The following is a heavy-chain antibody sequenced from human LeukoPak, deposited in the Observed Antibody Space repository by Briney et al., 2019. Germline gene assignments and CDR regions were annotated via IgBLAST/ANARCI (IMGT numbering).Heavy chain of an antibody. CDR3: ARTWFGEPRVDY. V-gene: IGHV4-59*01. CDR1: GGSISSYY. Sequence: SETLSLTCSVSGGSISSYYWSWIRQPPGKGLEWIGYIYYSGSTNYNPSLKSRVTISVDTSKNQFSLKLSSVTAADTAVYYCARTWFGEPRVDYWGQGTLVTVSS. J-gene: IGHJ4*02. D-gene: IGHD3-10*01. CDR2: IYYSGST.